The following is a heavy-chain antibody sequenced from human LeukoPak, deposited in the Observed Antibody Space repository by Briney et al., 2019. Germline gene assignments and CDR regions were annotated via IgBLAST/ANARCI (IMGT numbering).Heavy chain of an antibody. CDR1: GYTFTGYY. CDR2: IIPIFGTA. D-gene: IGHD6-19*01. J-gene: IGHJ4*02. Sequence: SVKVSCKASGYTFTGYYMHWVRQAPGQGLEWMGGIIPIFGTANYAQKFQGRVTITADKSTSTAYMELSSLRSEDTAVYYCARSMLSKYSSGWYFQNWGQGTLVTVSS. CDR3: ARSMLSKYSSGWYFQN. V-gene: IGHV1-69*06.